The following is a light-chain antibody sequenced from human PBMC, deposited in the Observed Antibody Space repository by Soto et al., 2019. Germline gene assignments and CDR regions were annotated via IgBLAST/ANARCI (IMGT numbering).Light chain of an antibody. CDR2: DAS. CDR1: QSISNY. V-gene: IGKV3-11*01. CDR3: QHRSNWPN. Sequence: EIVVTQSPSTLSLSPGERATLSCRASQSISNYLAWYQQKPGQAPRLLIYDASTMASGVPARFSGSRSGTDFSLTISRLEPEDFAVYYCQHRSNWPNFGQGTRLEIK. J-gene: IGKJ5*01.